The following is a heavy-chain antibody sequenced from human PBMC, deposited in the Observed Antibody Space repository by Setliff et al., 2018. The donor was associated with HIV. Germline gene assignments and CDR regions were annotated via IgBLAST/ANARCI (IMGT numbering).Heavy chain of an antibody. J-gene: IGHJ4*02. CDR1: GGTFSSYA. CDR3: ARGFVDTAVLRVLEYYFDS. CDR2: IIPISGTV. V-gene: IGHV1-69*05. D-gene: IGHD5-18*01. Sequence: SVKVSCKASGGTFSSYAISWVRQAPGQGLEWMGGIIPISGTVNYAQKFWGRVTITTHESTNTAYMELSSLRSEDTAVYYCARGFVDTAVLRVLEYYFDSWGRGTLVTVSS.